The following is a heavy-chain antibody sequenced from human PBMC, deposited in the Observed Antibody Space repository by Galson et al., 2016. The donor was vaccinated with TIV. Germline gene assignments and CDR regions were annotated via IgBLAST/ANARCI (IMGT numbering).Heavy chain of an antibody. J-gene: IGHJ6*02. CDR2: ISSSSSTI. D-gene: IGHD2-2*01. CDR1: GFTFSSYS. V-gene: IGHV3-48*02. CDR3: ASAGHCSRTSCYGSMDV. Sequence: SLRLSCAASGFTFSSYSMNWVRQAPGKGLEWVSYISSSSSTIYYADSVKGRFTISRDNAKNSLYLQMNSLRDEDTAVYYCASAGHCSRTSCYGSMDVWGQGTTVTVSS.